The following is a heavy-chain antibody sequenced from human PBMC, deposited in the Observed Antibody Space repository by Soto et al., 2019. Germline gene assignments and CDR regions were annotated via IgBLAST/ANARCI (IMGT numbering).Heavy chain of an antibody. CDR3: ARHFRYNWNYFDY. CDR1: GGSISSNSCY. D-gene: IGHD1-20*01. J-gene: IGHJ4*02. Sequence: PSETLSLTCTVSGGSISSNSCYWGWIRQPPGKGLEWIGSIYYTGTTYYNPSLKSRVSVSVDTSKNQFSLNLSSVTAADTAVYYCARHFRYNWNYFDYWGQGTLVTVSS. V-gene: IGHV4-39*01. CDR2: IYYTGTT.